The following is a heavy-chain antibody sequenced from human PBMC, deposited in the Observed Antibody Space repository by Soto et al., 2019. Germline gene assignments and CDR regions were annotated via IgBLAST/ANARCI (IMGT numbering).Heavy chain of an antibody. V-gene: IGHV5-51*01. Sequence: XXSLKISCKGSGYSFTSYWIVWVRQMPGKGLEWMGIIYPGDSDTRYSPSFQGQVTISADKSISTAYLQWSSLKASDNAMYYCARQRGSSSISRYYYMDVWGKGTTVTVSS. CDR2: IYPGDSDT. D-gene: IGHD6-13*01. CDR1: GYSFTSYW. CDR3: ARQRGSSSISRYYYMDV. J-gene: IGHJ6*03.